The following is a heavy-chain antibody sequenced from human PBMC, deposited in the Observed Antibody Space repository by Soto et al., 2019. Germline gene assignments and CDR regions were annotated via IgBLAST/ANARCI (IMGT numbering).Heavy chain of an antibody. CDR3: AKDLPGELLPTCFDS. Sequence: GGSLRLSCAAPGLTFRTSAMTWVRQAPGKGLECVSSMGGSGRSTYYTASVKGRFTISRDNSKSTLYLQMTSLRAEYTAFYYCAKDLPGELLPTCFDSWGPGTLVTVSS. CDR2: MGGSGRST. J-gene: IGHJ5*01. D-gene: IGHD3-10*01. V-gene: IGHV3-23*01. CDR1: GLTFRTSA.